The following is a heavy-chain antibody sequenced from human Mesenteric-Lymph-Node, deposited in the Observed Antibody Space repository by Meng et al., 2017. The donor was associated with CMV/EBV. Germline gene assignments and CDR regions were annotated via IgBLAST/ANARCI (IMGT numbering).Heavy chain of an antibody. J-gene: IGHJ5*02. CDR1: GDSISSYY. CDR3: ARGRTWFDP. CDR2: IYYSGST. Sequence: SETLSLTCNASGDSISSYYWSWIRQPPGKGLEWIGYIYYSGSTNYNPSLKSRVTISVDTSNNQFSLKLSSVTAADTAVYYCARGRTWFDPWGQGTLVTVSS. V-gene: IGHV4-59*01.